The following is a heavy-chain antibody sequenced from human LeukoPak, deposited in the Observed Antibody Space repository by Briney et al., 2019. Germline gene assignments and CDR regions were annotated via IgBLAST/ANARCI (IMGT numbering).Heavy chain of an antibody. Sequence: GGSLRLSCAASGFTVNSNYMSWVRQAPGKGLEWVSVIYSGGSTYYADSVKGRFTISRDISKNTLYLQMNSLRAEDTAVYYCARSGSYPHFDYWGQGTLVTVSS. CDR2: IYSGGST. CDR3: ARSGSYPHFDY. J-gene: IGHJ4*02. V-gene: IGHV3-53*01. D-gene: IGHD1-26*01. CDR1: GFTVNSNY.